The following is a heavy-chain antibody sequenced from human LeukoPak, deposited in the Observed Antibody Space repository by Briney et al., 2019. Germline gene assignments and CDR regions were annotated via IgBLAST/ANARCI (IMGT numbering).Heavy chain of an antibody. CDR2: IRYDGSNK. V-gene: IGHV3-30*02. D-gene: IGHD1-26*01. CDR1: GFTFSTYA. Sequence: PGGSLRLSCAASGFTFSTYAMSWVRQAPGKGLEWVAFIRYDGSNKYYADSVKGRFTISRDNSKNTLYLQMNSLRAEDTAVYYCAKSPRGSYYGYYFDYWGQGTLVTVSS. J-gene: IGHJ4*02. CDR3: AKSPRGSYYGYYFDY.